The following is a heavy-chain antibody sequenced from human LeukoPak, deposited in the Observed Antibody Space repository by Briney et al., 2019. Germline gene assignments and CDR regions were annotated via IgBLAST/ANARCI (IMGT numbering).Heavy chain of an antibody. D-gene: IGHD3-22*01. V-gene: IGHV4-59*01. J-gene: IGHJ4*02. CDR3: ARVLPYYDSSGLTAYYFDY. CDR2: VYYSGST. CDR1: GGSISSYY. Sequence: SETLSLTCTVSGGSISSYYWSWIRQPPGKGLEWIGYVYYSGSTNYNPSLKSRVTISVDTSKNQFSLKLSSVTAADTAVYYCARVLPYYDSSGLTAYYFDYWGQGTLVTVSS.